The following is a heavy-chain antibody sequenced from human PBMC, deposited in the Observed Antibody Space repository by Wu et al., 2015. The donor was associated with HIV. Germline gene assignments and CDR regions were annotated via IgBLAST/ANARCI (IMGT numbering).Heavy chain of an antibody. CDR3: ARTYSSGSKYWYFDL. CDR2: INPNSGGT. Sequence: QVQLVQSGAEVKKPGASVKVSCKASGYTFTGYYMHWVRQAPGQGLEWMGWINPNSGGTNYAQKFQGRVTMTRDTSISTAYMELSRLRSDDTAVYYCARTYSSGSKYWYFDLWGRGTLVTVSS. J-gene: IGHJ2*01. CDR1: GYTFTGYY. V-gene: IGHV1-2*02. D-gene: IGHD6-19*01.